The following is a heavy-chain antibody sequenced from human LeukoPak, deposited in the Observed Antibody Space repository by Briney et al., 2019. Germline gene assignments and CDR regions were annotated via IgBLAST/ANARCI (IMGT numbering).Heavy chain of an antibody. V-gene: IGHV1-18*01. J-gene: IGHJ5*02. CDR1: GYKFTNYG. D-gene: IGHD6-13*01. CDR3: ARDRVIATAGTPNWFDP. Sequence: ASVKVSCKASGYKFTNYGISWVRQAPGQGLEWMGWISAYDGITNYAQEVQGRVTMTTDTSTSTAYMELRSLRSDDTAVYYCARDRVIATAGTPNWFDPWGQGTLVTVSS. CDR2: ISAYDGIT.